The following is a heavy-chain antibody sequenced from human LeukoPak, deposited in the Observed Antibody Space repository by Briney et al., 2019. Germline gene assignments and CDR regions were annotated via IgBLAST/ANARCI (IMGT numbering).Heavy chain of an antibody. V-gene: IGHV1-69*13. D-gene: IGHD3-9*01. CDR1: GGTFSSYA. CDR3: ARSFLRYFDSDYSSLEFDY. Sequence: SVKVSCKASGGTFSSYAISWVRQAPGQGLEWMGGIIPIFGTANYAQKFQGRVTITADESTSTAYMELSSLRSEDTAVYYCARSFLRYFDSDYSSLEFDYWGQGTLVTVSS. CDR2: IIPIFGTA. J-gene: IGHJ4*02.